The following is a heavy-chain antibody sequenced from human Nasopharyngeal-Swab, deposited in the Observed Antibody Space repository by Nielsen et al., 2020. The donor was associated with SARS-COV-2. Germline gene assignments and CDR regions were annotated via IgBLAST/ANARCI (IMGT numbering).Heavy chain of an antibody. Sequence: GGPLRLSCEASGFTVSSNYMSWVRQAPGKGLEWVSVIYSDGSTSYADSVKGRFTISRDKSKNTLYLQMNSLRTEDTAVYYCAGKYSNGWYRFWGQGTLVTVSS. CDR3: AGKYSNGWYRF. V-gene: IGHV3-53*01. CDR2: IYSDGST. D-gene: IGHD6-19*01. CDR1: GFTVSSNY. J-gene: IGHJ4*02.